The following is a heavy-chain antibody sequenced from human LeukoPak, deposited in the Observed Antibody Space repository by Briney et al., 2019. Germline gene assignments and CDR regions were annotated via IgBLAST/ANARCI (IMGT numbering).Heavy chain of an antibody. J-gene: IGHJ6*03. Sequence: SETLSLTCAVYGGSFSGYYWSWIRQPPGKGLEWIGEINHSGSTKYNPSLKSRVAISIVTSKNQFSLKMSSVTAADTAVYYCARFPFWSGNYLGSYYMDVWGKGTTVTVS. CDR3: ARFPFWSGNYLGSYYMDV. V-gene: IGHV4-34*01. CDR2: INHSGST. CDR1: GGSFSGYY. D-gene: IGHD3-3*01.